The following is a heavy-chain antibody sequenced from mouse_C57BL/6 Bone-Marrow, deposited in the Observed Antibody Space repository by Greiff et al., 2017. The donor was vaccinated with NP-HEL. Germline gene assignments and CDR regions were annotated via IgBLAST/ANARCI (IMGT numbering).Heavy chain of an antibody. V-gene: IGHV1-74*01. CDR3: AIGISTMVTYWYFDV. CDR2: IHPSDSDT. Sequence: QVQLQQPGAELVKPGASVKVSCKASGYTFTSYWMHWVKQRPGQGLEWIGRIHPSDSDTNYNQKFKGKATLTVDKSSSTAYMQLSSLTSEDSAVYYCAIGISTMVTYWYFDVWGTGTTVTVSS. J-gene: IGHJ1*03. D-gene: IGHD2-2*01. CDR1: GYTFTSYW.